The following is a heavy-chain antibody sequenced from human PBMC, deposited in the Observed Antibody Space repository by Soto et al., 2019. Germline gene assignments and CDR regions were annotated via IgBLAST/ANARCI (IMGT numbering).Heavy chain of an antibody. CDR1: GYSFTGYY. CDR3: ARVDYGTGGYACPCFDY. J-gene: IGHJ4*02. V-gene: IGHV1-2*02. D-gene: IGHD2-8*02. Sequence: HEHLVQSGAEVKRPGASLKVSCKASGYSFTGYYIHWVRQAPGQGLEWMGWINPDSGATNYAQNFQGRVTLTSDTSISTASMDLTILTSDDTAVYYCARVDYGTGGYACPCFDYWGQGTLFIVSS. CDR2: INPDSGAT.